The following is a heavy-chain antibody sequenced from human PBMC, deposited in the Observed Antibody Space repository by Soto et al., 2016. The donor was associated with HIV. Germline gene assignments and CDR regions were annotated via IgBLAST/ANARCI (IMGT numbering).Heavy chain of an antibody. CDR3: ARVNYYDSSGYLRYWYFDL. D-gene: IGHD3-22*01. Sequence: QVQVVQSGAEVKMPGASVKVSCKASGYTFNDYYMHLMRQAPGQGLEWMGWINPNSGRTKFAQKFQGRVTLTRDTSISTAYMDLSSLRSDDTAVYYCARVNYYDSSGYLRYWYFDLWGRGTLVTVSS. CDR1: GYTFNDYY. CDR2: INPNSGRT. J-gene: IGHJ2*01. V-gene: IGHV1-2*02.